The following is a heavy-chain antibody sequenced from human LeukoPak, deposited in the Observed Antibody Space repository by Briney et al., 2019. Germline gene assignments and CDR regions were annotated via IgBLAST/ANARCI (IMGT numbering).Heavy chain of an antibody. CDR1: GYTFTSYD. J-gene: IGHJ4*02. D-gene: IGHD3-22*01. Sequence: ASVKVSCKASGYTFTSYDINWVRQATGQGLEWMGWMNPNSGNTDYAQKFQGRVAMTRDTSISTAYMELSSLRSEDTAVYYCARDSSGFYYVHWGQGTLVTVSS. CDR3: ARDSSGFYYVH. V-gene: IGHV1-8*01. CDR2: MNPNSGNT.